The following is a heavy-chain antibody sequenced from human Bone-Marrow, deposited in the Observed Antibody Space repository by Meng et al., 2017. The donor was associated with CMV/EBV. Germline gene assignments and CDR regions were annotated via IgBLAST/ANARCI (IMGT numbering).Heavy chain of an antibody. CDR1: GGSFSGYY. Sequence: SETLSLTCAVYGGSFSGYYWSWIRQPPGKGLEWIGEINHSGSTNYNPSLKSRVTISVDTSKNQFSLKLSSVTAADTAVYYCARGLRGDWSGYYYYYYYGMDVWGQGTTVTVSS. J-gene: IGHJ6*02. CDR3: ARGLRGDWSGYYYYYYYGMDV. D-gene: IGHD3-3*01. V-gene: IGHV4-34*01. CDR2: INHSGST.